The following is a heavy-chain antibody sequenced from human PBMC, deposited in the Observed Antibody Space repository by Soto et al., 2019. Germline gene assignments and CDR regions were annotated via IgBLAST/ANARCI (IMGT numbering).Heavy chain of an antibody. CDR1: GGSFSGYY. V-gene: IGHV4-34*01. CDR3: ARGRQVVVPAAVFDY. J-gene: IGHJ4*02. Sequence: QVQLQQWGAGLLKHSETLSLTYAVYGGSFSGYYWSWIRQPPGKGLEWIGEINHSGSTNYKPSLKSRVTISVDTSKNQFSLKLGSVTAAYTAVYYCARGRQVVVPAAVFDYWGQGTLVTVSS. D-gene: IGHD2-2*01. CDR2: INHSGST.